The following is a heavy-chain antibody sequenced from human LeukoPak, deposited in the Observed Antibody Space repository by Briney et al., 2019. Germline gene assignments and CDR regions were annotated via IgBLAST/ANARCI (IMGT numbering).Heavy chain of an antibody. Sequence: PGGSLRLSCAASGFTFTDYAMTWVRQAPGRGLEWVSAILATRGNTYYTDSVKGRFTVSRDNSKNTLYRQMNSLGAEDTAVYYCAKDLNLVAGTDYFDYWGQGTLVTVSS. D-gene: IGHD6-19*01. V-gene: IGHV3-23*01. CDR3: AKDLNLVAGTDYFDY. CDR2: ILATRGNT. J-gene: IGHJ4*02. CDR1: GFTFTDYA.